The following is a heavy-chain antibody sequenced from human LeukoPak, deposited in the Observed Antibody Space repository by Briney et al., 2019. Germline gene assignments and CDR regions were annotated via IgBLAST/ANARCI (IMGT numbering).Heavy chain of an antibody. CDR3: ARTPGTRKWNWHYFDY. D-gene: IGHD1-7*01. J-gene: IGHJ4*02. CDR1: GGSISSGGYY. V-gene: IGHV4-31*03. CDR2: IYYSGST. Sequence: SETLSLTCTVSGGSISSGGYYWSWIRQHPGKGLEWIGYIYYSGSTYYNPSLKSRVTIPVDTSKNQFSLKLSSVTAADTAVYYCARTPGTRKWNWHYFDYWGQGALVTVSS.